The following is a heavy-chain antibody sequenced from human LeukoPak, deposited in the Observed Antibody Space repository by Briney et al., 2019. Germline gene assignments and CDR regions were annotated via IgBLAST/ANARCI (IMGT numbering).Heavy chain of an antibody. CDR3: ARDSGLWFGELYYYYGMDV. J-gene: IGHJ6*02. V-gene: IGHV4-30-4*01. Sequence: PSQTLSLTCTVSGGSISGGDYYWSWIRQPPGKGLEWIGYIYYSGSTYYNPSLKSRVTISVDTSKNQFSLKLSSVTAADTAVYYCARDSGLWFGELYYYYGMDVWGQGTMVTVSS. CDR1: GGSISGGDYY. D-gene: IGHD3-10*01. CDR2: IYYSGST.